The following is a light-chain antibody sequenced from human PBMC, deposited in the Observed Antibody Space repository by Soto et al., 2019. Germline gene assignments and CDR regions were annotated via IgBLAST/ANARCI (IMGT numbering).Light chain of an antibody. CDR2: ESS. V-gene: IGKV3-11*01. CDR3: QQCSNWPQT. J-gene: IGKJ1*01. Sequence: MVLTHSPGTLALSPGERGTLSCRASQSVSSSSLAWSQQKPGPAPRLLIYESSHRATGIPARFRGRGSGTDFILTISCLEPEDFAVYYCQQCSNWPQTFGQVTKVDIK. CDR1: QSVSSSS.